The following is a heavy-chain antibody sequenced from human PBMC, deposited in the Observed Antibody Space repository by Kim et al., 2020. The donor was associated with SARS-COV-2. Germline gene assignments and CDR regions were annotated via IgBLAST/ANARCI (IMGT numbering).Heavy chain of an antibody. CDR3: ARGLYGSGRHSQYFQH. J-gene: IGHJ1*01. V-gene: IGHV4-34*01. CDR2: INHSGST. Sequence: SETLSLTCAVYGGSFSGYYWSWIRQPPGKGLEWIGEINHSGSTNYNPSLKSRVTISVDTSKNQFSLKLSSVTAADTAVYYCARGLYGSGRHSQYFQHWGQGTLVTVSS. CDR1: GGSFSGYY. D-gene: IGHD3-10*01.